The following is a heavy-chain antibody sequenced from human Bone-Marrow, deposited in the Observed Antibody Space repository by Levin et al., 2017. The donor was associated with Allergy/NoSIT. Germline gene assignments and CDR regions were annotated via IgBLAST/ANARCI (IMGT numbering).Heavy chain of an antibody. CDR3: ARDRAPRIVGAIVAPDY. V-gene: IGHV1-46*01. CDR2: INPSGGST. Sequence: ASVKVSCKASGYTFTSYYMHWVRQAPGQGLEWMGIINPSGGSTSYAQKFQGRVTMTRDTSTSTVYMELSSLRSEDTAVYYCARDRAPRIVGAIVAPDYWGQGTLVTVSS. CDR1: GYTFTSYY. J-gene: IGHJ4*02. D-gene: IGHD1-26*01.